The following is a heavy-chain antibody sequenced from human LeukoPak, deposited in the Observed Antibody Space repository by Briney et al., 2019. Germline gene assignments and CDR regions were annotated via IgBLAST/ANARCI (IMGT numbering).Heavy chain of an antibody. CDR2: IIPIFGAA. V-gene: IGHV1-69*05. D-gene: IGHD6-19*01. CDR1: GGTFSSYA. Sequence: ASVKVSCKASGGTFSSYAISWVRQAPGQGLEWMGGIIPIFGAANYAQKFQGRVTITTDESTSTAYMELSSLRSEDTAVYYCARGVSGWYHDDYWGQGTLVTVSS. CDR3: ARGVSGWYHDDY. J-gene: IGHJ4*02.